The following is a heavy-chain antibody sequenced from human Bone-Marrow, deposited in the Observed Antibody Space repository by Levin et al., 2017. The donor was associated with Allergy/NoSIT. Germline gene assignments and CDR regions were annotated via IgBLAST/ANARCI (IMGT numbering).Heavy chain of an antibody. D-gene: IGHD6-25*01. V-gene: IGHV3-30*18. CDR1: GFTFSNYG. CDR3: AKEPNPDTSGWDFDS. J-gene: IGHJ4*02. Sequence: GGSLRLSCAASGFTFSNYGMHWVRQAPGKGLEWVAVISYSGNTKYYADSVKGRFTISRDNSKNTLYLQLNSLSAEDTAVYYCAKEPNPDTSGWDFDSWGQGTLVTVSS. CDR2: ISYSGNTK.